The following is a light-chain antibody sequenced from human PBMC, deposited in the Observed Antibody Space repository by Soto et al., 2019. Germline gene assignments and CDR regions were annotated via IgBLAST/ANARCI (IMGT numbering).Light chain of an antibody. J-gene: IGLJ1*01. CDR2: DVS. CDR1: SSDVGGYIY. Sequence: QSALTQPASVSVSPGQSITISCTGTSSDVGGYIYVSWYQQHPDKAPRLMIYDVSNRPSGVSDRFSGSKSGDTASLTISGLQAEDEADYYCTSFTSRHTYVFGTGTKVTVL. V-gene: IGLV2-14*03. CDR3: TSFTSRHTYV.